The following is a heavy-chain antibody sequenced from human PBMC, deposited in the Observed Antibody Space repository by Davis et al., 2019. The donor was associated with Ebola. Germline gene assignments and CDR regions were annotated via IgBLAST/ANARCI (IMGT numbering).Heavy chain of an antibody. CDR3: ARLCSSSCPNDY. CDR2: INGGNGNT. V-gene: IGHV1-3*01. CDR1: GYTFSHYA. D-gene: IGHD2-2*01. J-gene: IGHJ4*02. Sequence: ASVKVSCKASGYTFSHYAMYWVRQAPGQRLEWMGWINGGNGNTDYAQKFQGRVTMIRDTSISTAYMELSRLTYDDTAVYYCARLCSSSCPNDYWGQGTLITVSS.